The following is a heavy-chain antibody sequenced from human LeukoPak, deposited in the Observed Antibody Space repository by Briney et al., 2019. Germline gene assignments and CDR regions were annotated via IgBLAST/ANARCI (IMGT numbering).Heavy chain of an antibody. Sequence: GGSLRLSCAASGFTFSSYAMSWVRQAPGKGLEWVSAISGSGGSTYYADSVKGRFTISRDNSENMLYLQMNSLRVADTAVYFCAKDRPNYYGSNGHYYRRDGDYWGQGTLVTVSS. J-gene: IGHJ4*02. D-gene: IGHD3-22*01. V-gene: IGHV3-23*01. CDR3: AKDRPNYYGSNGHYYRRDGDY. CDR1: GFTFSSYA. CDR2: ISGSGGST.